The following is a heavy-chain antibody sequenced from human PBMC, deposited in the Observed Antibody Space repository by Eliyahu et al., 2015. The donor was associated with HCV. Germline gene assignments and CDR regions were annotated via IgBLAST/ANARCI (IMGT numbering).Heavy chain of an antibody. J-gene: IGHJ4*02. Sequence: QVQLVESGGGVVQPGRSLXXSCVVSGFTLNNYGMHWVRQAPGKGLEWLAIISHDGNNKHYADSVRGRFTISRDTSKSTLYVQLNSLRPEDTAVYYCAREGLNEHDFGLDYWGQGTLVIVSS. V-gene: IGHV3-30-3*01. CDR1: GFTLNNYG. CDR3: AREGLNEHDFGLDY. CDR2: ISHDGNNK. D-gene: IGHD3-3*01.